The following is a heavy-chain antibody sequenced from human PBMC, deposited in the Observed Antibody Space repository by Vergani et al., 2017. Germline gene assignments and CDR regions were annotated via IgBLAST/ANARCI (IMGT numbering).Heavy chain of an antibody. J-gene: IGHJ4*02. V-gene: IGHV3-30*04. CDR2: ISYDGSNK. CDR3: ASNPPEGRGSYYFDY. CDR1: GFTFSSYA. D-gene: IGHD1-26*01. Sequence: QVQLVESGGGVVQPGRSLRLSCAASGFTFSSYAMHWVRQAPGKGLEWVAVISYDGSNKYYADSVKGRFTISRDNSKNTLYLQMNSLRAEDTAVYYCASNPPEGRGSYYFDYWGQGTLVTVSS.